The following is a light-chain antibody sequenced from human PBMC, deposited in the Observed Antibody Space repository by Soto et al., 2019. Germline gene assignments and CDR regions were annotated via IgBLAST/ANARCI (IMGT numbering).Light chain of an antibody. CDR2: KAS. V-gene: IGKV1-5*03. Sequence: DIQMTQSPSTLSASVGDRVTITCRASQSISSWLAWYQQKPGKAPKLLIYKASSLESGVPSRFSGSGSGTEFTLTISSLQPDDFATYYCQQYDSYPYTFGQGTKLEIK. J-gene: IGKJ2*01. CDR1: QSISSW. CDR3: QQYDSYPYT.